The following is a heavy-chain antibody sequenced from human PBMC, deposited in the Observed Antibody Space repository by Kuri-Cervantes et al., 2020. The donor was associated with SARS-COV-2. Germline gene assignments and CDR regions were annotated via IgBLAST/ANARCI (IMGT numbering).Heavy chain of an antibody. CDR3: ARERQLENYYYGMDV. Sequence: LSLTCAASGFTFNSYEMNWVRQAPGKGLEWVSYISSSGSTIYYADSVKGRFTISRDNAKNSLYLQMNSLRAEDTAVYYCARERQLENYYYGMDVWGQGTTVTVSS. J-gene: IGHJ6*02. CDR1: GFTFNSYE. V-gene: IGHV3-48*03. CDR2: ISSSGSTI. D-gene: IGHD6-6*01.